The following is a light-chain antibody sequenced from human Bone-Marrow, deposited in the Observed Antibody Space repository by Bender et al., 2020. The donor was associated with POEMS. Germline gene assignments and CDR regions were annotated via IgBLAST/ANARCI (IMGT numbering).Light chain of an antibody. V-gene: IGLV3-1*01. CDR3: QSWGSNTAV. CDR1: KLGEEY. Sequence: SYELTQPPSVSVSPGRTASITCSGEKLGEEYACWYQRKPGQSPVVVIYQDTKRPSGIPERFSGSTSGNTASLTISGTQTMDEADYYCQSWGSNTAVFGGGTKLTVL. CDR2: QDT. J-gene: IGLJ2*01.